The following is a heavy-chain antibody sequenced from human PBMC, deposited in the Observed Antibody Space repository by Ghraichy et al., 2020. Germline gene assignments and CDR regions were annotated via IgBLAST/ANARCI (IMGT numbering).Heavy chain of an antibody. J-gene: IGHJ4*02. D-gene: IGHD4-17*01. V-gene: IGHV4-59*08. CDR3: ARHDYGDYPLFDY. Sequence: SETLSLTCTVSGGSISSYYWSWIRQPPGKGLEWIGYIYYSGSTNYNPSLKSRVTISVDTSKNQFSLKLSSVTAADTAVYYCARHDYGDYPLFDYWGQGTLVTVSS. CDR2: IYYSGST. CDR1: GGSISSYY.